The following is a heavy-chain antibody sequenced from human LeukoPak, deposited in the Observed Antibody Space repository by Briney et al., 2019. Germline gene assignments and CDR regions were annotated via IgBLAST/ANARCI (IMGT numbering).Heavy chain of an antibody. Sequence: PGGPLRLSCAASKFTFSNYGMHWVSQAPGKGLEWVAVISSDGSNKYYADSVKGRFTISRDNSKNTLYLQMNSLRAEDTAVYYCAKCPSGVLRYFAPIDYWGQGTLVTVSS. CDR1: KFTFSNYG. CDR3: AKCPSGVLRYFAPIDY. J-gene: IGHJ4*02. V-gene: IGHV3-30*18. D-gene: IGHD3-9*01. CDR2: ISSDGSNK.